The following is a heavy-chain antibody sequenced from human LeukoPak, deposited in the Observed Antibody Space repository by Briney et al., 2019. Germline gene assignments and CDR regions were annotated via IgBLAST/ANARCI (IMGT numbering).Heavy chain of an antibody. D-gene: IGHD3-22*01. J-gene: IGHJ4*02. CDR2: ISYDGSNK. CDR3: AGEYYYDSSVLEPGDY. Sequence: GGSLRLSCAASGFTLSSYAMHWVRQAPGKGLEWVAVISYDGSNKYYADSVKGRFTISRDNSKNTLYLQMNSLRAEDTAVYYCAGEYYYDSSVLEPGDYWGQGTLVTVTS. CDR1: GFTLSSYA. V-gene: IGHV3-30-3*01.